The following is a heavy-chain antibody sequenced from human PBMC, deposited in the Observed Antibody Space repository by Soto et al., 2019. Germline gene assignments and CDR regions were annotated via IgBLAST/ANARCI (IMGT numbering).Heavy chain of an antibody. Sequence: VQLVESGGGVVQPGRSLRLSCAASGFTFSSYGMNWVRQAPGKGLEWVALISYDGITKYYADSVKGRFTISRDNAKNTQYLQMNSLRPEDTAVYYCAKGLDIVLVPGTIGPYYYYGVDVLGQGTTVTVSS. V-gene: IGHV3-30*18. J-gene: IGHJ6*02. CDR3: AKGLDIVLVPGTIGPYYYYGVDV. D-gene: IGHD2-2*03. CDR2: ISYDGITK. CDR1: GFTFSSYG.